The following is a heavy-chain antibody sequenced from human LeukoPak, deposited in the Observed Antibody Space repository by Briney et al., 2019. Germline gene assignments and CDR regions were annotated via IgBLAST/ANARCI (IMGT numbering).Heavy chain of an antibody. CDR2: IKQDGSEK. Sequence: GGSLRLSCAASGFTFSSYWMSWVRQAPGKGLEWVANIKQDGSEKYYVDSVKGRFTISRDNAKNSLYLQMNSLRAEDTAVYYCAREHCSSTSCYAGNNWFDPWGQGTLVTVSS. CDR1: GFTFSSYW. J-gene: IGHJ5*02. D-gene: IGHD2-2*01. V-gene: IGHV3-7*01. CDR3: AREHCSSTSCYAGNNWFDP.